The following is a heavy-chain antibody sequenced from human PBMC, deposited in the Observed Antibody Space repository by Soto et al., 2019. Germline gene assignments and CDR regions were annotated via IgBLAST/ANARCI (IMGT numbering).Heavy chain of an antibody. CDR2: VSSTGST. CDR3: ARFSPPRKSYDSNPGWFDP. Sequence: SETLSLTCTVSGGSLNSYYWTWIRQSPGKGLEWIGYVSSTGSTNYNPSLKSRVILSLDTSTSEVSLSLTSVTAADAAVYFCARFSPPRKSYDSNPGWFDPWGQGIMVTSPQ. J-gene: IGHJ5*02. D-gene: IGHD3-22*01. V-gene: IGHV4-59*01. CDR1: GGSLNSYY.